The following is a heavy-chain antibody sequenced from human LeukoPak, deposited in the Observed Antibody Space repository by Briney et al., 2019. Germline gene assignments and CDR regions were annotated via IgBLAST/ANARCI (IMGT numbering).Heavy chain of an antibody. V-gene: IGHV1-69*13. CDR1: GGTFSSYA. D-gene: IGHD2-2*01. Sequence: SVKVSCKASGGTFSSYAISWVRQAPGQGLEWMGGIIPILGTANYAQKFQGRVTITADESTSTAYMELSSLRSEDTAVYYCARGPLYCSSTSCLLRYWGQGTLVTVSS. CDR3: ARGPLYCSSTSCLLRY. J-gene: IGHJ4*02. CDR2: IIPILGTA.